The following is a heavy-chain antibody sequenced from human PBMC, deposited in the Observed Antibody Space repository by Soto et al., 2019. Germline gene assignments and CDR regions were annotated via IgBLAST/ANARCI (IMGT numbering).Heavy chain of an antibody. CDR3: AKDLGMGDGYVFDY. CDR1: GFIFSTYG. V-gene: IGHV3-23*01. CDR2: IGGSDGST. J-gene: IGHJ4*02. D-gene: IGHD3-16*01. Sequence: EVQLLESGGGLVQPGGSLRLSCAASGFIFSTYGTSWVRQAPGKGLEWVSVIGGSDGSTYYADSVKGRFTISRDNSKSTLYLQMNSLRAEDTAVYYCAKDLGMGDGYVFDYWGQGTLVIVSS.